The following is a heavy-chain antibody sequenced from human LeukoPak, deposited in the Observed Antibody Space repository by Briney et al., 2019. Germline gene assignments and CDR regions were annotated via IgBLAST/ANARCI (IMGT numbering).Heavy chain of an antibody. D-gene: IGHD6-13*01. CDR2: INPSGGST. CDR1: GYTFTSYY. V-gene: IGHV1-46*01. Sequence: ASVKVSCKASGYTFTSYYMHWVRQAPGQGLEWMGIINPSGGSTGYAQKFQGRVTMTRDTSTSTVYMELSSLRSEDTAVYYCARETAGSSSWYGWFDPWGQGTLVTVSS. CDR3: ARETAGSSSWYGWFDP. J-gene: IGHJ5*02.